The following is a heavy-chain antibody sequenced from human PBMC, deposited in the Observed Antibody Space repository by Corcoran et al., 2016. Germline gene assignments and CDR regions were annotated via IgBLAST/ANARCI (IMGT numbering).Heavy chain of an antibody. CDR1: GYTFTSYY. CDR3: ARFMVRGVTPYYYGMDV. D-gene: IGHD3-10*01. J-gene: IGHJ6*02. Sequence: QVQLVQSGAEVKKPGASVKVSCKASGYTFTSYYMHWVRQAPGQGLEWMGIINPSGGSTSYAQKFQGRVTMTRDTSTSTVYMELSSLRSEDTAVYYCARFMVRGVTPYYYGMDVWGQGTTVTVSS. V-gene: IGHV1-46*01. CDR2: INPSGGST.